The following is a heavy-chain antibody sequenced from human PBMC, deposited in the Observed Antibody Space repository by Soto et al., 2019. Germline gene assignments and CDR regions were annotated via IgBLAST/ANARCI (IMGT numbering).Heavy chain of an antibody. V-gene: IGHV1-8*01. CDR2: MNPSSGNT. Sequence: QVLLMQSGAEVRKPGASVTVSCEASGVTFGNYEINWVRQAPGQGLEWMGWMNPSSGNTGYAQKFQGRVTMNRITSTNTAYMELRSLTSEDTAVYYCAKNADFFHYHMDVWGEGTTVTVSS. J-gene: IGHJ6*03. CDR1: GVTFGNYE. CDR3: AKNADFFHYHMDV.